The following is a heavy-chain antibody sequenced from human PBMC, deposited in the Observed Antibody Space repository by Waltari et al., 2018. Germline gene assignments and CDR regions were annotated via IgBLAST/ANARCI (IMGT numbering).Heavy chain of an antibody. CDR2: VYYRGTT. V-gene: IGHV4-59*11. Sequence: QVQLQESGPGLVKSSETLSLTCPVSGGFLSDRFWSWVRQSPGKGLVCIGNVYYRGTTSYNPSLKSRVTISIDTSKNQFSLKRNSVTAADTAIYYCARMYYYDYYYGMDVWGQGTTVIVSS. CDR3: ARMYYYDYYYGMDV. J-gene: IGHJ6*02. D-gene: IGHD3-10*01. CDR1: GGFLSDRF.